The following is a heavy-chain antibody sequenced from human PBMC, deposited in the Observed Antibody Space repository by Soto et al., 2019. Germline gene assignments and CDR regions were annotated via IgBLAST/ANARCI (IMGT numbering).Heavy chain of an antibody. J-gene: IGHJ6*03. CDR2: ISAYNGNT. CDR3: ARGMIHFDSYYYYYYMDV. V-gene: IGHV1-18*01. D-gene: IGHD3-9*01. CDR1: RYTFTSKG. Sequence: ASLKVSCKASRYTFTSKGISWVQQAPGQGLEWMGWISAYNGNTNYAQKLQGRVTMTTDTSTSTAYMELRSLRSDDTAVYYCARGMIHFDSYYYYYYMDVWGKGTTVTVS.